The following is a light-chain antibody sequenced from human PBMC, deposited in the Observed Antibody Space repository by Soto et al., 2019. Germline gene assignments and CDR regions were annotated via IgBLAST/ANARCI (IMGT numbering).Light chain of an antibody. CDR2: DVT. CDR3: SSSTSSSTVV. CDR1: SSDIGGYDY. Sequence: QSVLTQPASVSGSPGQSITISCTGTSSDIGGYDYVCWYQQRPGKAPKLIIYDVTNRPSGVSNRFSASKSGNTASLGISGLQAEVEADYYCSSSTSSSTVVFGGGTKLTVL. J-gene: IGLJ2*01. V-gene: IGLV2-14*01.